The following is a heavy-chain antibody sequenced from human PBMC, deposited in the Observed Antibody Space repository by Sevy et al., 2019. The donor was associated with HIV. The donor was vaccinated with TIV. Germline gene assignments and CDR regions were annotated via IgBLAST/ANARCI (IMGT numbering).Heavy chain of an antibody. Sequence: GGSLRLSCAASGFTFSSYGMHWVRQAPGKGLEWVAFIRYDGSNKYYADSVKGRFTISRDNSKNTLYLQMNSLRAEDTAVYYCAKDLNDFWSDPIEDFQHWGQGTLVTVSS. CDR1: GFTFSSYG. V-gene: IGHV3-30*02. CDR2: IRYDGSNK. D-gene: IGHD3-3*01. CDR3: AKDLNDFWSDPIEDFQH. J-gene: IGHJ1*01.